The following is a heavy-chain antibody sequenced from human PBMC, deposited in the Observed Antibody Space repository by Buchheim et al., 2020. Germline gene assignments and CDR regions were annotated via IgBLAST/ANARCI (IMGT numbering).Heavy chain of an antibody. V-gene: IGHV3-21*01. CDR3: ASSRNYGDSDEPSSMDY. Sequence: EVQLVESGGGLVKPGGSLRLSCAASGFIFSSYTMNWVRQAPGKGLEWVSSISSSSSYINYADSVKGRFTISRDNAKNSLYLQMNRLRVEDTAVYYCASSRNYGDSDEPSSMDYWGQGTL. CDR2: ISSSSSYI. J-gene: IGHJ4*02. CDR1: GFIFSSYT. D-gene: IGHD4-17*01.